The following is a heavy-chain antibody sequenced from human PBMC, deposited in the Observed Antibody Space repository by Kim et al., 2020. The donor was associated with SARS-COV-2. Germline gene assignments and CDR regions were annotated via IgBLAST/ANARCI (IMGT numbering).Heavy chain of an antibody. CDR3: ARLVEIVVVPAAIFGMDV. CDR2: ISAYNGNT. V-gene: IGHV1-18*04. CDR1: GYTFTSYG. D-gene: IGHD2-2*02. J-gene: IGHJ6*02. Sequence: ASVKVSCKASGYTFTSYGISWVRQAPGQGLEWMGWISAYNGNTNYAQKPRGRVTMTTDTSTSTAYMELRSLRSDDTAVYYCARLVEIVVVPAAIFGMDVWGQGTTVTVSS.